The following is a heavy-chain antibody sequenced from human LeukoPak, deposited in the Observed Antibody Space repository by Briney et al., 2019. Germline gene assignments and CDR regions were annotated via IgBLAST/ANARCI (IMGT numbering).Heavy chain of an antibody. D-gene: IGHD6-13*01. J-gene: IGHJ6*02. CDR2: ISSSSSYI. CDR1: GFTFSSYS. CDR3: VRDLTAAGIQNYYYYGLDV. Sequence: GGSLRLSCAASGFTFSSYSMNWVRQAPGKGLEWVSSISSSSSYIYYADSVKGRFTISRDNAKNSLYLQMNSLRAEDTAVYYCVRDLTAAGIQNYYYYGLDVWGQGTTVTVSS. V-gene: IGHV3-21*01.